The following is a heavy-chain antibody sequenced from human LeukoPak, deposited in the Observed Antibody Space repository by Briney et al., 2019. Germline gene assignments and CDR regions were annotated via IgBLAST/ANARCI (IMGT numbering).Heavy chain of an antibody. V-gene: IGHV4-59*01. CDR2: VYYSGST. J-gene: IGHJ3*02. CDR1: GGSISSYY. D-gene: IGHD3-10*01. Sequence: SETLSLTCTVSGGSISSYYWSWIRQPPGKGLEWIGYVYYSGSTDYNPSLESRVIISVDTSKNHFSLKLNSVTAADTAVYYCARPVSSGSYSGAFDIWGQGTRVTVSS. CDR3: ARPVSSGSYSGAFDI.